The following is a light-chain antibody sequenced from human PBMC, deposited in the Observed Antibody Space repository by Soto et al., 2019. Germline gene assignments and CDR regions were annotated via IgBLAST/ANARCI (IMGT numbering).Light chain of an antibody. CDR2: GAS. CDR1: QSVSSSY. J-gene: IGKJ5*01. Sequence: EIGLSQSPGTVSLSQGERATLSCRASQSVSSSYLAWYQQKPGQAPRLLIYGASSRATGIPDRFSGSGSGTEFTLTISSLQSEDFAVYYCQQYGSSPITFGQGTRLEIK. CDR3: QQYGSSPIT. V-gene: IGKV3-20*01.